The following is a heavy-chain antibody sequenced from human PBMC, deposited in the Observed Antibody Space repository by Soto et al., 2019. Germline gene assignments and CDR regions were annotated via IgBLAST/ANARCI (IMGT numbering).Heavy chain of an antibody. CDR2: ISSGSSTI. CDR1: GFRFNDYY. J-gene: IGHJ4*02. CDR3: ATSSGALAASFPYYFDY. D-gene: IGHD6-25*01. V-gene: IGHV3-11*01. Sequence: LCLSCAAAGFRFNDYYMTWIRQAPGKGLEWVSYISSGSSTIYYAHSVKGRFTISRDNAKNSLYLQMNSLRAEDTAVYYCATSSGALAASFPYYFDYWGQGTLVTVSS.